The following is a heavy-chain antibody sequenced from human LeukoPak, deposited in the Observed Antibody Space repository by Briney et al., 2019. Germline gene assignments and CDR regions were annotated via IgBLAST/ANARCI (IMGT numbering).Heavy chain of an antibody. J-gene: IGHJ5*02. Sequence: GGSLRLSCAASGFTFSSYWMGWVRQAPGKGLEWVANIKQDGSEKYYVDSVKGRFTISRDNAKNSLYLQMNSLRAEDTAVYYCARDSRYYGSENWFDPWGQGTLVTVSS. CDR2: IKQDGSEK. D-gene: IGHD3-10*01. CDR1: GFTFSSYW. CDR3: ARDSRYYGSENWFDP. V-gene: IGHV3-7*01.